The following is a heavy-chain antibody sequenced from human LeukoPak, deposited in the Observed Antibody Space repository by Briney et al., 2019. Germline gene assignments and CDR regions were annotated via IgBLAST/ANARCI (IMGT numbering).Heavy chain of an antibody. V-gene: IGHV3-7*03. Sequence: AGGSLRLSCAASGSTFSSYWMSWVRQAPGKGLEWVANIKQDGSEKYYVDSVKGRFTISRDNAKNSLCLQMNSLRAEDTAVYYCARVTVGFDYWGQGTLVTVSS. CDR2: IKQDGSEK. CDR1: GSTFSSYW. CDR3: ARVTVGFDY. D-gene: IGHD4-23*01. J-gene: IGHJ4*02.